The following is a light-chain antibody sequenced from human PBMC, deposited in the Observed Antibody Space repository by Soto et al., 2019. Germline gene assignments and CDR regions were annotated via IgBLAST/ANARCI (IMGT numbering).Light chain of an antibody. V-gene: IGLV2-14*03. Sequence: QSALTQPASVSGSPGQSITLSCTGTSSDVGGYNYVSWYQQHPGTAPKLMIYDVSNRPSGVSNRISGSKSGNTASLTISGLQAEDEDDYYCSSYTSSSTPVVFGGGTKVTVL. J-gene: IGLJ2*01. CDR3: SSYTSSSTPVV. CDR1: SSDVGGYNY. CDR2: DVS.